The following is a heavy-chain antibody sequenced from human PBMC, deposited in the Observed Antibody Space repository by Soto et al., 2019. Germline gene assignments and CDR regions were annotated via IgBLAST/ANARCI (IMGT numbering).Heavy chain of an antibody. Sequence: GGALRLSCAASGFTFSSYGMHWVRQAPGKGLEWVAVISYDGSNKYYADSVKGRFTISRDNSKNTLYLQMNSLRAEDTAVYYCAKAYSSSWMAWVYYYGIDVWGQGTTVTVSS. D-gene: IGHD6-13*01. CDR3: AKAYSSSWMAWVYYYGIDV. CDR2: ISYDGSNK. J-gene: IGHJ6*02. CDR1: GFTFSSYG. V-gene: IGHV3-30*18.